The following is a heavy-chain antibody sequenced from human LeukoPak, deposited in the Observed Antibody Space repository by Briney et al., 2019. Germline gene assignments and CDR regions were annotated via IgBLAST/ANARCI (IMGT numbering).Heavy chain of an antibody. Sequence: PGGSLRLSCAASGFTFSNAWMSWVRQATGKGLEWVGRIKSKPDGCTTDYAAPVKGRFTISRDDSKNTLYLQMNSLKSEDTAVYYCTTDLYDILTGYYTFVDYWGQGTLVTVSS. CDR1: GFTFSNAW. CDR3: TTDLYDILTGYYTFVDY. D-gene: IGHD3-9*01. J-gene: IGHJ4*02. V-gene: IGHV3-15*01. CDR2: IKSKPDGCTT.